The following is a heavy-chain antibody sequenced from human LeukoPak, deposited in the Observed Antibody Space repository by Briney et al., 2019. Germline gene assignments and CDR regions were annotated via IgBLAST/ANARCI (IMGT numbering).Heavy chain of an antibody. V-gene: IGHV4-59*08. CDR2: IYYSGST. CDR1: GGSISSYY. CDR3: ASGYCSGGSCYQFDY. Sequence: SETLSLTCTVSGGSISSYYWSWIRQPPGKGLEWIGYIYYSGSTNYNPSLKSRVTISVDTSKNQFSLKLSSVTAADTAVYYRASGYCSGGSCYQFDYWGQGTLVTVSS. D-gene: IGHD2-15*01. J-gene: IGHJ4*02.